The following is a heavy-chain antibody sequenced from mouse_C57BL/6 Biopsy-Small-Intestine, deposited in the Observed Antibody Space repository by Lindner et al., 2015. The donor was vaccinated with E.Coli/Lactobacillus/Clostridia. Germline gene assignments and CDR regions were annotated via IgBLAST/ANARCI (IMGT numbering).Heavy chain of an antibody. Sequence: VQLQESGAELVRPGTSVKMSCKASGYTFTNYWIGWAKQRPGHGLEWIGDIYPGGGYTNYNEKFKGKATLTADKSSSTAYMQFSSLTSEDSAIYYCARSNITTGPYWYFDVWGTGTTVTVSS. D-gene: IGHD1-1*01. CDR2: IYPGGGYT. V-gene: IGHV1-63*01. CDR3: ARSNITTGPYWYFDV. J-gene: IGHJ1*03. CDR1: GYTFTNYW.